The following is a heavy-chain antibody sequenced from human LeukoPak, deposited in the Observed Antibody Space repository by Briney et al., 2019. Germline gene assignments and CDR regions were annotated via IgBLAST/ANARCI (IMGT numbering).Heavy chain of an antibody. CDR3: AKMTQSGEQWLWYFDY. V-gene: IGHV3-48*01. CDR2: ISSSSSTI. Sequence: GGSLRLSCAASGFTFSSYSMNWVRQAPGKGLEWVSYISSSSSTIYYADSVKGRFTISRDNSKNTLYLQMNSLRAEDTAVYYCAKMTQSGEQWLWYFDYWGQGTLVTVSS. D-gene: IGHD6-19*01. CDR1: GFTFSSYS. J-gene: IGHJ4*02.